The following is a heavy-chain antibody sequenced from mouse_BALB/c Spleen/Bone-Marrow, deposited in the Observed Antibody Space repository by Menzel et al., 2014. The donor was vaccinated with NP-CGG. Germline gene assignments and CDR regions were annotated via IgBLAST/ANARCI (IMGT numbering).Heavy chain of an antibody. D-gene: IGHD2-3*01. CDR1: GYSITSDYA. CDR3: ARNGYYHYFDY. Sequence: VQLKQSGPGLVKPSQSLSLTCAVTGYSITSDYAWNWIRQFPGNKLEWMGYISYSGSTSYNPSLKSRISITRDTSKNQFFLQLNSVTTEDTATYYCARNGYYHYFDYWGQGTTLTVSS. CDR2: ISYSGST. J-gene: IGHJ2*01. V-gene: IGHV3-2*02.